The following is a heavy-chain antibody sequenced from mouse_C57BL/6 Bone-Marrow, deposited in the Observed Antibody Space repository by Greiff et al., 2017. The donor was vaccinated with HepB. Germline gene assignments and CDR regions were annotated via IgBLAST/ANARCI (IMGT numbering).Heavy chain of an antibody. V-gene: IGHV1-82*01. CDR3: ARSAMDY. Sequence: QVQLKESGPELVKPGASVKISCKASGYTFSSSWMNWVKQRPGKGLEWIGRIYPGDGDTNYNGKFKGKATLTADKSSSTAYMKLSSLTSEDSAVYFCARSAMDYWGQGTSVTVSS. J-gene: IGHJ4*01. CDR1: GYTFSSSW. CDR2: IYPGDGDT.